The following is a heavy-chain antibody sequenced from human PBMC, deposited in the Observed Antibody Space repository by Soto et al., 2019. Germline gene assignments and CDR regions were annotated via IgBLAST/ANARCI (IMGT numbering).Heavy chain of an antibody. V-gene: IGHV4-31*03. CDR1: GGSISSGGYY. D-gene: IGHD1-26*01. Sequence: SETLSLTCTFSGGSISSGGYYWSWIRQHPGKGLEWIGYIYYSGSTYYNPSLKSRVTISVDTSKNQFSLKLSSVTAADTAVYYCARGEVQWWFDPWGQGTLVTVSS. J-gene: IGHJ5*02. CDR2: IYYSGST. CDR3: ARGEVQWWFDP.